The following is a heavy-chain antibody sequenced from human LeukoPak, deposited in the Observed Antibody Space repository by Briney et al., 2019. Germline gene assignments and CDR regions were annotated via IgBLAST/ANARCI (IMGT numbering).Heavy chain of an antibody. J-gene: IGHJ4*02. CDR1: GFTFSDYW. Sequence: GRSLRLSCAASGFTFSDYWMSWVRQSPGKGLEWVANIKEDGSQKYYVDSVRGRFTISRDNAKNSLFLQMDSLRAEDTAVYYCARDGGWYGGGNFDYWGQGTLVTVSS. CDR2: IKEDGSQK. V-gene: IGHV3-7*01. CDR3: ARDGGWYGGGNFDY. D-gene: IGHD6-19*01.